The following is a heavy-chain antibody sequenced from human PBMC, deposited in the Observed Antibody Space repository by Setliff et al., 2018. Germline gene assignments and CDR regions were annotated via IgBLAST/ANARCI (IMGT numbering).Heavy chain of an antibody. CDR3: ASRTTGPGGWFDF. V-gene: IGHV4-4*08. CDR2: ISSGGST. J-gene: IGHJ5*01. Sequence: PSETLSLTCSVAGGSMSNYFWSWVRRPPGKGLEWIGFISSGGSTIYSPSLKSRVTISLDTPKNQFSLNLNSVTAADTAVYYCASRTTGPGGWFDFWGQGTLVTVSS. D-gene: IGHD1-1*01. CDR1: GGSMSNYF.